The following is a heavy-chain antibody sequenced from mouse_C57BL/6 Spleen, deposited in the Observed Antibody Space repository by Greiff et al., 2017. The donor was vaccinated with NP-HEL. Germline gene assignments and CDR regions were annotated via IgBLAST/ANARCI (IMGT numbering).Heavy chain of an antibody. V-gene: IGHV1-54*01. CDR3: ATGGWDGFAY. CDR1: GYAFTNYL. J-gene: IGHJ3*01. Sequence: QVQLQQSGAELVRPGTSVKVSCKASGYAFTNYLIEWVKQRPGQGLEWIGVINPGSGGTNYNEKFKGKATLTADKSSSTAYMQLSSLTSEDSAVYFCATGGWDGFAYWGQGTLVTVSA. D-gene: IGHD4-1*01. CDR2: INPGSGGT.